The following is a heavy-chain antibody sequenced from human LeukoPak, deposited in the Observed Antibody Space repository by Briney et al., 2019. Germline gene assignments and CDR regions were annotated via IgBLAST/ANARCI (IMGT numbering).Heavy chain of an antibody. D-gene: IGHD6-6*01. J-gene: IGHJ4*02. CDR3: AKDLGIAARPFDY. CDR1: EFTFSNYW. CDR2: INQDGSKK. Sequence: GGSLRLSCAASEFTFSNYWMSWVRQAPGKGLEWVANINQDGSKKYYVDSVKGRFTISRDNSKNTLYLQMNSLRAEDTAVYYCAKDLGIAARPFDYWGQGTLVTVSS. V-gene: IGHV3-7*03.